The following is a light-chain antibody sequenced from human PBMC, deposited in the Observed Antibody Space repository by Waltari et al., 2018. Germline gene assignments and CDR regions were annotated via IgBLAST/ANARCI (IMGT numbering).Light chain of an antibody. J-gene: IGLJ3*02. CDR1: RDINVAHYY. Sequence: QPVLTQPPSSSGSPGASASLTCTLPRDINVAHYYIYWYQQNPGSPPRFLLYYNSDSDKGQGSGVPSRFSGSKDASANTGILLISGLQSEDEADYYCMVWPNNVWVFGGGTRLIVL. V-gene: IGLV5-37*01. CDR3: MVWPNNVWV. CDR2: YNSDSDK.